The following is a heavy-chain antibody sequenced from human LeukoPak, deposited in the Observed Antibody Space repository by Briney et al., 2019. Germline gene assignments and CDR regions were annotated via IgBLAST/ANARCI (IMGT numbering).Heavy chain of an antibody. D-gene: IGHD3-10*01. CDR2: IYSGGST. J-gene: IGHJ3*02. CDR3: AREARGDDAFDI. CDR1: GFTVSSNY. Sequence: PGGSLRLSCAASGFTVSSNYMSWVRQAPGKGLEWVSVIYSGGSTYYADSGKGRFTISRDNSKNTLYLQMNSLRAEDTAVYYCAREARGDDAFDIWGQGTMVTVSS. V-gene: IGHV3-66*01.